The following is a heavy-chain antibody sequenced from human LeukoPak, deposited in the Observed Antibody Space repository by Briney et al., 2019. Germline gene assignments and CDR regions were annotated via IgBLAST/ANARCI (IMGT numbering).Heavy chain of an antibody. CDR3: AREGDSSGPQVY. CDR1: GGSISSYY. J-gene: IGHJ4*02. V-gene: IGHV4-59*01. Sequence: PSETLSLTCTVSGGSISSYYWSWIRQPPGKGLEWIGYIYYSGSTNYNPSLKSRVTISVDTSKNQFSLKLSSVTAADTAVYYCAREGDSSGPQVYWGQGTLVIVSS. D-gene: IGHD3-22*01. CDR2: IYYSGST.